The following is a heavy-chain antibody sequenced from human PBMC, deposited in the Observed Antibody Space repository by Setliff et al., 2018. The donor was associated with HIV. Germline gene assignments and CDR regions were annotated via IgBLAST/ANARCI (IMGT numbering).Heavy chain of an antibody. CDR1: GGAISSSSYY. CDR3: ARGVTHPPPFGAFDI. V-gene: IGHV4-39*01. Sequence: SETLSLTCNVSGGAISSSSYYWFWIRQPPGKGLEWIGSIFYSGSTYYNPSLKSRLTISVDTSKTQFSLKLRSVTAADTAFYYCARGVTHPPPFGAFDIWGLGTLVTVSS. D-gene: IGHD5-18*01. J-gene: IGHJ3*02. CDR2: IFYSGST.